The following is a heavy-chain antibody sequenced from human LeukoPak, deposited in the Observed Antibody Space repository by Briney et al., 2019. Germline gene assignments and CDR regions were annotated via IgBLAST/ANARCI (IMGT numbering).Heavy chain of an antibody. CDR1: GFTFSSYE. CDR3: VRDRTVGSGKNAFDM. Sequence: PGGSLRLSCGASGFTFSSYEMTWVRQAPGKGLEWVSYIVGSGETIYYADSVKGRFTISRDYAKNSLYLQMNSLRAEDTAVYYCVRDRTVGSGKNAFDMWGQGTMVTVSS. D-gene: IGHD3-10*01. V-gene: IGHV3-48*03. J-gene: IGHJ3*02. CDR2: IVGSGETI.